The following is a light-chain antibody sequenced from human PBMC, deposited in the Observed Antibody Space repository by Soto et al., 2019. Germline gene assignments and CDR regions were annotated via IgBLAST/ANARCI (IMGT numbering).Light chain of an antibody. CDR3: QHYQNLWA. CDR2: RAS. J-gene: IGKJ1*01. CDR1: QSVYSN. V-gene: IGKV3-15*01. Sequence: EIVMTQSPATLSVSPGERATLSCRASQSVYSNVAWYQQRPGQAPRLLIYRASTRATGIPARFSGSGSRTEFTLTISSLQSEDFAVYYCQHYQNLWAFGQGTKVEIK.